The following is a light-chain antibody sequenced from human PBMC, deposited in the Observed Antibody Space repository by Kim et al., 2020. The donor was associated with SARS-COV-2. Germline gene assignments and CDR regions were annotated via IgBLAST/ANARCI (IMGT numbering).Light chain of an antibody. Sequence: ASGGDRVTITCRESQDIANSLAWYQQKPGKVPQVLIYAASTLQSGVPSRFSGSGSGTEFTLTIGSLQTEDVATYYCQKYNSAPWTFGPGTKVDIK. CDR1: QDIANS. CDR3: QKYNSAPWT. CDR2: AAS. J-gene: IGKJ1*01. V-gene: IGKV1-27*01.